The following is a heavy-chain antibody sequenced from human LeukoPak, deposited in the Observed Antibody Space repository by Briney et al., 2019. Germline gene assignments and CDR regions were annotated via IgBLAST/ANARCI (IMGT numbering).Heavy chain of an antibody. D-gene: IGHD3-22*01. V-gene: IGHV4-34*01. CDR2: INHSGST. J-gene: IGHJ4*02. Sequence: SETLSLTCAVYGGSVSGYYWSWIRQPPGKGLEWIGEINHSGSTNYNPSLKSRVTISVDTSKNQFSLKLSSVTAADTAVYYCARGPLYYYDSSGYRFDYWGQGTLVTVSS. CDR3: ARGPLYYYDSSGYRFDY. CDR1: GGSVSGYY.